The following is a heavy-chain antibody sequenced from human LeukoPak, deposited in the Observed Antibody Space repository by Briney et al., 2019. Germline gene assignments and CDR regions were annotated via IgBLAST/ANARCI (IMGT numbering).Heavy chain of an antibody. CDR2: IRSDGSSP. D-gene: IGHD6-13*01. CDR1: GFTFGKYW. CDR3: ARESSDTYSSSWYDY. V-gene: IGHV3-74*01. Sequence: SGGSLRLSCAASGFTFGKYWMHWVRQAPGKGLVWVSRIRSDGSSPIYADSVKGRFTISRDNSKNTLYLQMNSLRAEDTAVYYCARESSDTYSSSWYDYWGQGTLGTVSS. J-gene: IGHJ4*02.